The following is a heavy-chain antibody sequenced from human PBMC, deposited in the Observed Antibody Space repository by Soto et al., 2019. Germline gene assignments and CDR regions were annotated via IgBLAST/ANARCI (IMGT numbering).Heavy chain of an antibody. CDR3: AKDPRPMEWFDP. Sequence: PGGSLRLSCAASGFTFSSYAMSGVRQAPGKGLEWVSAISGSGGSTYYADSVKGRFTISRDNSKNTLYLQMNSLRAEDTAVYYCAKDPRPMEWFDPWGQGTLVTVSS. D-gene: IGHD3-10*01. V-gene: IGHV3-23*01. CDR1: GFTFSSYA. J-gene: IGHJ5*02. CDR2: ISGSGGST.